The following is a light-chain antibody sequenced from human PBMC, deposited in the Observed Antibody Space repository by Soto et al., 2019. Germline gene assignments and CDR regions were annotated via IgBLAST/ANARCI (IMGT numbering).Light chain of an antibody. CDR2: ENN. J-gene: IGLJ2*01. CDR3: GTWDSSLSAVV. CDR1: SSNIGNNY. V-gene: IGLV1-51*02. Sequence: QSVLTQPHSVSAAPGQKVTISCSGSSSNIGNNYVSWYQQLPGTAPKLLIFENNKRPSGIPDRFSGSKSGTSATLGITGLQTGDEADYYCGTWDSSLSAVVFGGGTKLTVL.